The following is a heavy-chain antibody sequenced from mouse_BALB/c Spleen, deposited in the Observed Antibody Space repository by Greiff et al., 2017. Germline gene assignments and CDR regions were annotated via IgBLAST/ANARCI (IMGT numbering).Heavy chain of an antibody. V-gene: IGHV14-1*02. Sequence: EVKLQESGAELVRPGALVKLSCKASGFNIKDYYMHWVKQRPEQGLEWIGWIDPENGNTIYDPKFQGKASITADTSSNTAYLQLSSLTSEDTAVYYCARSYRYDDGAWFAYWGQGTLVTVSA. CDR1: GFNIKDYY. CDR3: ARSYRYDDGAWFAY. CDR2: IDPENGNT. D-gene: IGHD2-14*01. J-gene: IGHJ3*01.